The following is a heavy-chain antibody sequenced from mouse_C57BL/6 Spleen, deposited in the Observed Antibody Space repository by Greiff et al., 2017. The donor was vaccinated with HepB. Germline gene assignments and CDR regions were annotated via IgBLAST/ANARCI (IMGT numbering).Heavy chain of an antibody. V-gene: IGHV10-1*01. CDR3: VRPDGSSPYAMDY. D-gene: IGHD1-1*01. CDR2: IRSKSNNYAT. J-gene: IGHJ4*01. CDR1: GFSFNTYA. Sequence: DVKLVESGGGLVQPKGSLKLSCAASGFSFNTYAMNWVRQAPGKGLEWVARIRSKSNNYATYYADSVKDRFTISRDDSESMLYLQMNNLKTEDTAMYDCVRPDGSSPYAMDYWGQGTSVTVSS.